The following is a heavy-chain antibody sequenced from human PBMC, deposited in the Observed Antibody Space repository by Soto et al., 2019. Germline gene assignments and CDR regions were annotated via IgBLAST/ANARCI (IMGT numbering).Heavy chain of an antibody. D-gene: IGHD6-6*01. Sequence: SETLSLTCAVYGGSFSGYYWSWIRQPPGKGLEWIGEINHSGSTNYNPSLKSRITISVDTSKNQFSLKLSSVTAADTAVYYCARTMEQKRSYLGYSSSGLARFDPWGQGTLVTVSS. CDR3: ARTMEQKRSYLGYSSSGLARFDP. V-gene: IGHV4-34*01. CDR2: INHSGST. CDR1: GGSFSGYY. J-gene: IGHJ5*02.